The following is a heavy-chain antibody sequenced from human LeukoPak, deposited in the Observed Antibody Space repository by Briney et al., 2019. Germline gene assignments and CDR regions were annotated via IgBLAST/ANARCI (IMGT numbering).Heavy chain of an antibody. Sequence: ASVKVSCKAAVPPFGAYYIHWVRQAPGQGLEWMGWINPNSRITKNAQKSQGRVTMTRDTSIGTAYMEVKRLRSDDTAVYYCARARGGYHYGMDVWGQGTTVTVSS. CDR3: ARARGGYHYGMDV. CDR2: INPNSRIT. D-gene: IGHD2-15*01. J-gene: IGHJ6*02. V-gene: IGHV1-2*02. CDR1: VPPFGAYY.